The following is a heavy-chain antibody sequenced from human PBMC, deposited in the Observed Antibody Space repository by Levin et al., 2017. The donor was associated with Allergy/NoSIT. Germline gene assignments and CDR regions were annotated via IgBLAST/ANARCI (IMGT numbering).Heavy chain of an antibody. CDR3: ARAWGRGDHFDH. J-gene: IGHJ4*02. CDR1: GGSLSDYF. Sequence: SETLSLTCAVYGGSLSDYFWIWIRQSPVKGLEWIGEIKYDGFTNYNPSLGSRVAISLDMSKNQFALKLSSVTAADTAVYYCARAWGRGDHFDHWGRGSPVTVSS. V-gene: IGHV4-34*01. CDR2: IKYDGFT. D-gene: IGHD2-21*02.